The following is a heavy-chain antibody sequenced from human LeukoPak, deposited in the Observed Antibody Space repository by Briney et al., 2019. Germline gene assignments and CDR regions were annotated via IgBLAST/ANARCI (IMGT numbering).Heavy chain of an antibody. CDR1: GGTFSSYA. D-gene: IGHD3-10*01. Sequence: GSSVKVSCKASGGTFSSYAISWVRQAPGQGLEWMGRIIPIFGIANYAQKFQGRVTITADKSTSTAYMELSSLRSEDTAVYYCARDPTMVRGVILRYFDYWGQGTLVTVSS. V-gene: IGHV1-69*04. J-gene: IGHJ4*02. CDR2: IIPIFGIA. CDR3: ARDPTMVRGVILRYFDY.